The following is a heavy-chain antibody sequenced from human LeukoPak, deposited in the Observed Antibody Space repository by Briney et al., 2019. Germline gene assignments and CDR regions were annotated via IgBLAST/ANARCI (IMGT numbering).Heavy chain of an antibody. CDR3: AREIGTTVTTGAGMDV. J-gene: IGHJ6*02. CDR2: ISGSGGST. Sequence: HPGRSLRLSCAASGFTFSSYAMSWVRQAPGKGLEWVSAISGSGGSTYYADSVKGRFTISRDNSKNTLYLQMNSLRAEDTAVYYCAREIGTTVTTGAGMDVWGQGTTVTVSS. CDR1: GFTFSSYA. D-gene: IGHD4-17*01. V-gene: IGHV3-23*01.